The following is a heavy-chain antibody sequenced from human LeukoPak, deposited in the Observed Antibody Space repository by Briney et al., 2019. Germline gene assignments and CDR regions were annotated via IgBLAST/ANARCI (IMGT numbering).Heavy chain of an antibody. CDR2: IRYDGSNK. CDR3: ARTLVSIAARPPWAY. CDR1: GFTFSSYG. J-gene: IGHJ4*02. D-gene: IGHD6-6*01. Sequence: GGSLRLSCAASGFTFSSYGMHWVRQAPGKGLEWVAFIRYDGSNKYYADSVKGRFTISRDNSKNTLYLQMNSLRAEDTAVYYCARTLVSIAARPPWAYWGQGTLVTVSS. V-gene: IGHV3-30*02.